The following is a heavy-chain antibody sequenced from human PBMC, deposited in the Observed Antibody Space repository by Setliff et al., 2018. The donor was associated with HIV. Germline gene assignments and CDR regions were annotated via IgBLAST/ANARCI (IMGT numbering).Heavy chain of an antibody. Sequence: GGSLRLSCTASGFTFSSYWFHWVRQAPGKEPVWVSLIKNDDSTPLYADFVRGRFTISRDNAKNTLYLQMNSLTADDTATYYCGRDVRGERDFDVWGRGTLGTVSS. CDR3: GRDVRGERDFDV. CDR1: GFTFSSYW. CDR2: IKNDDSTP. V-gene: IGHV3-74*01. J-gene: IGHJ2*01. D-gene: IGHD1-1*01.